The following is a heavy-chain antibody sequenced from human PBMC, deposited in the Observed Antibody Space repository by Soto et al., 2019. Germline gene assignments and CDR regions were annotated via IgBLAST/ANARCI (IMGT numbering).Heavy chain of an antibody. Sequence: SETLSLTCTVSRVSISNSSYYWGWIRRPPGKGLEWIGTIYYSGITYYNPSLKSRVTISVDTSKNQFSLKLTSVTAADTAVYYCARHGSNWGQGTLVTVSS. CDR1: RVSISNSSYY. J-gene: IGHJ4*02. CDR2: IYYSGIT. CDR3: ARHGSN. V-gene: IGHV4-39*01.